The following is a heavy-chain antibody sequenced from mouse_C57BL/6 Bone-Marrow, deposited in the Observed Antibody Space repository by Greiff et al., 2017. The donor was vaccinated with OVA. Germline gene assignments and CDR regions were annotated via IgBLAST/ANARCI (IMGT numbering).Heavy chain of an antibody. Sequence: QVQLQQPGAELVKPGASVKLSCKASGSTFTSYWMQWVKQRPGQGLEWIGEIDPSDSYTNSNQKFKGKATLTVDTSSSTAYMQLSSLTSEDSAVYYCTRGGYYGNYYAMDYWGQGTSVTVSS. J-gene: IGHJ4*01. CDR1: GSTFTSYW. D-gene: IGHD2-1*01. V-gene: IGHV1-50*01. CDR2: IDPSDSYT. CDR3: TRGGYYGNYYAMDY.